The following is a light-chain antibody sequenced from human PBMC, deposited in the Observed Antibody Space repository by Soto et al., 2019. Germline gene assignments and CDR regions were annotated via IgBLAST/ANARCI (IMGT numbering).Light chain of an antibody. Sequence: QSALTQPASVSGSPGQSITISCTGSNSDIGGHNYVSWYQQHPGKVPKLMIFAVTNRPSGVSTRFSGSKSGNTASLTISGLQAEDEADYYGSSYTTSGPWVFGGGTKLTVL. V-gene: IGLV2-14*01. J-gene: IGLJ3*02. CDR3: SSYTTSGPWV. CDR1: NSDIGGHNY. CDR2: AVT.